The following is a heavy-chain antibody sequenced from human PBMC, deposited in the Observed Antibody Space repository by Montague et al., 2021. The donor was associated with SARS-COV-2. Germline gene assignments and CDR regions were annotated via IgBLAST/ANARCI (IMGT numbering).Heavy chain of an antibody. D-gene: IGHD1-1*01. CDR2: ISDRGDP. CDR1: GGSISSSNYY. V-gene: IGHV4-39*01. Sequence: SETLSLTCTVSGGSISSSNYYWGWVRQPPGKGLEWIGSISDRGDPYYNPSLKSRLTISVDTSQNQFSLKLSSATAADTAVYYCAKPLATGNFYYWGQGTLVTVSS. J-gene: IGHJ4*02. CDR3: AKPLATGNFYY.